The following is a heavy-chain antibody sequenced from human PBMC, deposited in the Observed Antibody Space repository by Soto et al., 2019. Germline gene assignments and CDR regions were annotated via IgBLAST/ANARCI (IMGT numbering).Heavy chain of an antibody. CDR2: ISGSGGST. J-gene: IGHJ4*02. CDR3: AKDASPNYYILTGYYTRAY. V-gene: IGHV3-23*01. CDR1: GFTFSSYA. D-gene: IGHD3-9*01. Sequence: GGSLILSCAASGFTFSSYAMSWVRQAPGKGLEWVSAISGSGGSTYYADSVKGRFTISRDNSKNTLYLQMNSLRAEDTAVYYCAKDASPNYYILTGYYTRAYWGQGTLVTVSS.